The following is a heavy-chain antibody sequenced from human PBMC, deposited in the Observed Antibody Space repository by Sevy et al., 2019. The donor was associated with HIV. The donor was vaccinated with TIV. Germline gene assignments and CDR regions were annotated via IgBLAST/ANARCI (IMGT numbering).Heavy chain of an antibody. D-gene: IGHD5-18*01. CDR2: IYTGDSDT. V-gene: IGHV5-51*01. CDR3: GRAWIQRYDAFDI. J-gene: IGHJ3*02. Sequence: GESLKISCKGSGYSFTSYWIGWVRQMPGKGLEWIGIIYTGDSDTRYSPSFQGQITISADKSIITAYLQWSSLKASDTAMYYGGRAWIQRYDAFDIWGQGTMVTVSS. CDR1: GYSFTSYW.